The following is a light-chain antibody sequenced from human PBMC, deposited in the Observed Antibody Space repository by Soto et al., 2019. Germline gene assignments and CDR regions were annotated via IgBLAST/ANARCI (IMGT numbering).Light chain of an antibody. CDR2: GAS. V-gene: IGKV3-15*01. Sequence: EMVMTQSPATLSVSPGERATLSCRASQSVSSSLAWYQQKPGQAPRLLIYGASTRATGIPARFSGEGSGTECTLTISSLQSEDFAVYYCQQYNNWWTFGQGNKVEIK. J-gene: IGKJ1*01. CDR3: QQYNNWWT. CDR1: QSVSSS.